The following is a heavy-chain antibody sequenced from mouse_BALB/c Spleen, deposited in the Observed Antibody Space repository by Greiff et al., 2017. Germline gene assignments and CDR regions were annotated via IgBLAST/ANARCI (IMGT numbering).Heavy chain of an antibody. Sequence: VQLQQSGPGLVKPSQSLSLTCTVTGYSITSDYAWNWIRQFPGNKLEWMGYISYSGSTSYNPSLKSRISITRDTSKNQFFLQLNSVTTEDTATYYCARCPIHYYGYGAMDYWGQGTSVTVSS. D-gene: IGHD1-2*01. J-gene: IGHJ4*01. V-gene: IGHV3-2*02. CDR1: GYSITSDYA. CDR3: ARCPIHYYGYGAMDY. CDR2: ISYSGST.